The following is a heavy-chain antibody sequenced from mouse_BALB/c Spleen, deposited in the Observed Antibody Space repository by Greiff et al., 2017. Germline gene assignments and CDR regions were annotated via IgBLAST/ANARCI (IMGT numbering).Heavy chain of an antibody. CDR3: ARGATATGY. Sequence: VQLQQPGAELVKPGASVKLSCKASGYTFTSYWMHWVKQRPGQGLEWIGEINPSNGRTNYNEKFKSKATLTVDKSSSTAYMQLSSLTSEDSAVYYCARGATATGYWGQGTTLTVSS. D-gene: IGHD1-2*01. J-gene: IGHJ2*01. V-gene: IGHV1S81*02. CDR1: GYTFTSYW. CDR2: INPSNGRT.